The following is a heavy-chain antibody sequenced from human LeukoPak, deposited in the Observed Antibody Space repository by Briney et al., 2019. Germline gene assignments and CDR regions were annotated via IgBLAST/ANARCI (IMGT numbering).Heavy chain of an antibody. D-gene: IGHD3-3*01. Sequence: SVKVSCKASGGTFSSYAISWVRQAPGQGLEWMGRIIPILGIANYAQKFQGRVTITADKSTSTAYMEPSSLRSEDTAVYYCAREDLVTIFGVAPFDYWGQGTLVTVSS. CDR2: IIPILGIA. CDR3: AREDLVTIFGVAPFDY. J-gene: IGHJ4*02. V-gene: IGHV1-69*04. CDR1: GGTFSSYA.